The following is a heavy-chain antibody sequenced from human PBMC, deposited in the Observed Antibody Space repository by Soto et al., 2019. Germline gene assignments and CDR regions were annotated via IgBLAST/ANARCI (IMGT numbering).Heavy chain of an antibody. V-gene: IGHV3-23*01. Sequence: EMQLLESGGGLVQPGGSLRLSCAASGFTFSSYAMNWVRQAPGKGLEWVSVISGSGGSTYYADSVKGRFTISRDNSKNTLYLLMNSLRAEDTAVYYCARRSSSWYFDYWGQGTLVTVSS. CDR3: ARRSSSWYFDY. D-gene: IGHD6-13*01. CDR1: GFTFSSYA. J-gene: IGHJ4*02. CDR2: ISGSGGST.